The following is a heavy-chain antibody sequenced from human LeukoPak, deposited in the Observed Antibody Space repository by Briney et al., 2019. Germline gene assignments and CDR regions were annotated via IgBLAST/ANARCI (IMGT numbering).Heavy chain of an antibody. CDR3: ARGRDCRTGRCHFASWFDP. CDR1: GFNFSSYE. J-gene: IGHJ5*02. Sequence: PGGSLRLSCTGSGFNFSSYEMHWLRQAPGKGLEWISYISSVDSTIYYADSVKGRFTISRDNAKSSMYLQMNSLRADDTSLYYCARGRDCRTGRCHFASWFDPWGQGTLVIVSS. V-gene: IGHV3-48*03. CDR2: ISSVDSTI. D-gene: IGHD2-15*01.